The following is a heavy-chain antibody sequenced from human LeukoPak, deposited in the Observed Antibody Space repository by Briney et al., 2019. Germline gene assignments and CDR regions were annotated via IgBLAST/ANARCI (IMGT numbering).Heavy chain of an antibody. CDR3: ARDSVVAVAGIDY. V-gene: IGHV4-39*07. Sequence: ASETLSLTCTVSGGSISSSSYYWGWIRQPPGKGLVWLGSIYYSGSTYYNPSLKSRVTISADTSKNQFSLKLSSVTAADTAVYYCARDSVVAVAGIDYWGQRTLVTV. J-gene: IGHJ4*02. CDR2: IYYSGST. CDR1: GGSISSSSYY. D-gene: IGHD6-19*01.